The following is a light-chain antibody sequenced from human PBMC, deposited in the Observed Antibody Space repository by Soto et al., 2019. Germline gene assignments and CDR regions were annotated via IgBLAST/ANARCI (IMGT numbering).Light chain of an antibody. CDR3: QQTYSIPHT. CDR2: AAS. J-gene: IGKJ2*01. CDR1: QTISNY. V-gene: IGKV1-39*01. Sequence: DLQMTQSPSSLSTSVGDRVTITCRASQTISNYLHWYQQKPGKAPNLLIYAASTLQSGVPSRFSGGGSGTDFTLTISSLQPEDFASYYCQQTYSIPHTFGQGTKLEIK.